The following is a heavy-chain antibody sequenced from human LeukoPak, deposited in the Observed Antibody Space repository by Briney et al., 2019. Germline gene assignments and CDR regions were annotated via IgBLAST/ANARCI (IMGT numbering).Heavy chain of an antibody. V-gene: IGHV1-18*01. D-gene: IGHD3-3*01. Sequence: GASVKVSCKASGYTFTSYGISWVRQAPGQGLEWMGWISAYNGNTNYAQKLQGRVTMTTDTSTSTAYMELRSLRSDDTAVYYCARVRVSLFGVVIPQELDYWGQGTLVTVSP. CDR1: GYTFTSYG. CDR3: ARVRVSLFGVVIPQELDY. J-gene: IGHJ4*02. CDR2: ISAYNGNT.